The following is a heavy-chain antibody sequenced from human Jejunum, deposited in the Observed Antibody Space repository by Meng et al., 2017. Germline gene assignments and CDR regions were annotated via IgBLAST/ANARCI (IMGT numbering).Heavy chain of an antibody. J-gene: IGHJ3*02. CDR1: GLTFSGAW. CDR2: IRAKIYGETT. CDR3: TTDPQWEI. D-gene: IGHD1-26*01. V-gene: IGHV3-15*01. Sequence: GALKISCTVSGLTFSGAWMSWVRQAPGKGLEWVVRIRAKIYGETTEYASPAKGRFTISRDDSKNTLYLQKNTLKTEDTAVYYCTTDPQWEIWGQGTMVTVSS.